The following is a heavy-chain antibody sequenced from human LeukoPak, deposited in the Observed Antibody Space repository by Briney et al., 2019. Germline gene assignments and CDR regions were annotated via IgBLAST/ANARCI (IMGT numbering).Heavy chain of an antibody. V-gene: IGHV3-30*18. CDR1: GFTFSSYG. J-gene: IGHJ4*02. CDR2: ISYDGSNK. CDR3: AKDSNLEYFDY. Sequence: PGRSLRLSCAASGFTFSSYGMHWVRQAPGKGLEWVAVISYDGSNKYYADSVKGRFTISRDNSKNTLYLQMTSLRAEDTAVYYCAKDSNLEYFDYWGQGTLVTVSS. D-gene: IGHD1-1*01.